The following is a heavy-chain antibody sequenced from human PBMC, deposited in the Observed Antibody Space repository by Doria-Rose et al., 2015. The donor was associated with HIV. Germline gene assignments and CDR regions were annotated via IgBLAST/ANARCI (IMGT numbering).Heavy chain of an antibody. J-gene: IGHJ4*02. V-gene: IGHV4-31*03. CDR2: TYYTGTS. CDR3: ARMGSYRELDY. D-gene: IGHD3-3*01. CDR1: GASVSSRGYY. Sequence: QVQLQASGPGLVKPSETLSLTCSVSGASVSSRGYYWNWIRQVPGKGLESLGYTYYTGTSDYSPSLKSRFNMAVDTSKNQFSLKLSFVTVAGTAVYYCARMGSYRELDYWCQGALVIVSA.